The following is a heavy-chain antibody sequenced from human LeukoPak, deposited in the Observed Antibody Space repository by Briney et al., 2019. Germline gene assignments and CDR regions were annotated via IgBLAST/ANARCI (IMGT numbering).Heavy chain of an antibody. CDR2: IYTGGKT. CDR1: GITACITT. J-gene: IGHJ4*02. D-gene: IGHD4-17*01. V-gene: IGHV3-53*01. Sequence: VASLRLSRAVSGITACITTTTWGCHAPREGLVWVSLIYTGGKTYYAHSVKGRFTISRDNSRNSLYLQINSLRAEDTAVYYCARVSEYGDYRFDSWGQGTLVTVSS. CDR3: ARVSEYGDYRFDS.